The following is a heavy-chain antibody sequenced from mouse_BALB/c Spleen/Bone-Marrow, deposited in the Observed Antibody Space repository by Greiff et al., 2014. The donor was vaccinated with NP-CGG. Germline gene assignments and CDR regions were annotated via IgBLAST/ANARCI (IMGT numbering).Heavy chain of an antibody. V-gene: IGHV14-3*02. CDR1: GFNIKDTY. Sequence: EVQLQQSXAELVKPGASVKLSCTASGFNIKDTYIHWVKQRPEQGLEWIGRIDPANGNTKYDPKFQGKATITTDTSSNTAYLQLSSLTSEDTAVYYCAQGYDWAMDYWGQGTSVTVSS. CDR2: IDPANGNT. D-gene: IGHD2-14*01. CDR3: AQGYDWAMDY. J-gene: IGHJ4*01.